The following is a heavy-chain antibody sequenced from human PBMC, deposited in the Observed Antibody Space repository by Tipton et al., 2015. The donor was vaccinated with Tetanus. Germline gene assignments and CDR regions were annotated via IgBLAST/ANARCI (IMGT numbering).Heavy chain of an antibody. J-gene: IGHJ4*01. V-gene: IGHV3-9*01. CDR1: GFRFDTYA. CDR2: ITWNSGYI. Sequence: SLRLSCAASGFRFDTYAMFWVRQVPGKGLEWVSGITWNSGYIGYADSVKGRFTTSRDNAKNSLYLQMNNLRVEDTALYYCAKDISSGWSGGVHWGHGTLFTVSS. D-gene: IGHD6-19*01. CDR3: AKDISSGWSGGVH.